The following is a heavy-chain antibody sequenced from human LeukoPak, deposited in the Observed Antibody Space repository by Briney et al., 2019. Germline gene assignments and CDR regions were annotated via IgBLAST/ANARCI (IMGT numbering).Heavy chain of an antibody. Sequence: SETLSLTCTVSGDSVRTSNSYWGWIRQPPGKGLEWIGYIYYRGSTDYNPSLKSRVTISLDTSKNQFSLKLSSVTAADTAVYYCARDVGGGPFFDYWGQGTLVTVSS. CDR3: ARDVGGGPFFDY. CDR1: GDSVRTSNSY. D-gene: IGHD2-15*01. J-gene: IGHJ4*02. V-gene: IGHV4-61*01. CDR2: IYYRGST.